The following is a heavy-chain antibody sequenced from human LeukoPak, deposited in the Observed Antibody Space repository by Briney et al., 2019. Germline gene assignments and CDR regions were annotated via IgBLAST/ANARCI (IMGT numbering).Heavy chain of an antibody. CDR2: VYYSGTT. V-gene: IGHV4-39*01. D-gene: IGHD3-10*01. CDR1: GGSISSRSYY. J-gene: IGHJ4*02. Sequence: SETLSLTCTVSGGSISSRSYYWDWIRQSPGKGLGWIASVYYSGTTYYNPSLESRLTISVDTSKNQFSVKLSSVAATDTAVYYCARHGAHYYSGSGSYYTTAFDHWGQGTLVTVSS. CDR3: ARHGAHYYSGSGSYYTTAFDH.